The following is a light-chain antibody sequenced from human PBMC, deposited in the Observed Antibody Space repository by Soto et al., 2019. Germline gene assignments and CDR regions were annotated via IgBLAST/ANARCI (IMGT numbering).Light chain of an antibody. J-gene: IGKJ2*02. CDR3: LQYHTYPRT. Sequence: DVPMTQSPSALSASVGDRVTLACRASQSIGSWLAWYQQKPGKAPNLLIYKASTLENGVPSRFNGSGSGTDFTLTISSLQSADFATYYCLQYHTYPRTFGQGTRLEI. CDR2: KAS. CDR1: QSIGSW. V-gene: IGKV1-5*03.